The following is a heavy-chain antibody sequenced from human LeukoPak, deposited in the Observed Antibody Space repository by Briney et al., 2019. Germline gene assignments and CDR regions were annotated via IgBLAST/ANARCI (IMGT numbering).Heavy chain of an antibody. V-gene: IGHV4-59*01. Sequence: SETLSLTCTVSGGSISSFYWSWIRQPPGKGLERIGYIYYSGSTSYNPSLKSRVTISVDTSKKQFSLNLSSVTAADTAIYYCARDEGGYTRRAFDIWGQGTKVTVSS. CDR2: IYYSGST. J-gene: IGHJ3*02. CDR1: GGSISSFY. D-gene: IGHD6-13*01. CDR3: ARDEGGYTRRAFDI.